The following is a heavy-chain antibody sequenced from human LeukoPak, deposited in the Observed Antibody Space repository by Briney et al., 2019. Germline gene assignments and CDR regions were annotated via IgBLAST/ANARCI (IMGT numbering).Heavy chain of an antibody. V-gene: IGHV3-30*04. CDR3: ARDTRGSYNYYYYMDV. D-gene: IGHD1-26*01. CDR2: ISYDGSDK. J-gene: IGHJ6*03. CDR1: GFIFSSYA. Sequence: GGSLRLSCAASGFIFSSYAMHWVRQAPGKGLEWVAVISYDGSDKYCAESVKGRFTFSRDNSNNTLYLQMNSLRAEDTAVYYCARDTRGSYNYYYYMDVWGKGTTVTVSS.